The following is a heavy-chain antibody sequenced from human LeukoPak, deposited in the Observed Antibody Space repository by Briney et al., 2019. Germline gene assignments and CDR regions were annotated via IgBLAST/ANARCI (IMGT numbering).Heavy chain of an antibody. V-gene: IGHV3-7*03. D-gene: IGHD5-12*01. CDR2: IKQDGSDK. Sequence: GGSLRLSCAASGFTFSSYWMSWVRQAPGKGLEWVANIKQDGSDKCYVDSVKGRFTISRDNAKNLLYLQMNSLRAEDTAVYYCARYSGYGGAEYFQHWGQGALVTVSS. CDR1: GFTFSSYW. J-gene: IGHJ1*01. CDR3: ARYSGYGGAEYFQH.